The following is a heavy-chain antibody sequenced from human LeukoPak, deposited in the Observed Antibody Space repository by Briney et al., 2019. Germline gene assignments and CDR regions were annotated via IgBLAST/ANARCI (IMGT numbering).Heavy chain of an antibody. CDR3: ARSFVTASTHAFDI. CDR1: GYTFTSYG. Sequence: ASVKVSCKASGYTFTSYGISWVRQAPGQGLEWMGWISAYNGNTNYAQKLQGRVTMTTDTSTSTAYIELRSLRSDDTAVYYCARSFVTASTHAFDIWGQGTMVTVSS. V-gene: IGHV1-18*01. J-gene: IGHJ3*02. CDR2: ISAYNGNT. D-gene: IGHD5-18*01.